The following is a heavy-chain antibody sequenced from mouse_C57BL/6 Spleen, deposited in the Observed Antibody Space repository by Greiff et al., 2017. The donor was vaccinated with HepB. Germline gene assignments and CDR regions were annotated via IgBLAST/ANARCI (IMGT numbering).Heavy chain of an antibody. D-gene: IGHD1-1*01. CDR2: ISYDGSN. CDR3: ARHYGSSPFAY. V-gene: IGHV3-6*01. Sequence: EVQLVESGPGLVKPSQSLSLTCSVTGYSITSGYYWNWIRQFPGNKLEWMGYISYDGSNNYNPSLKNRISITRDTSKNQFFLKLNSVTTEDTATYYCARHYGSSPFAYWGQGTLVTVSA. CDR1: GYSITSGYY. J-gene: IGHJ3*01.